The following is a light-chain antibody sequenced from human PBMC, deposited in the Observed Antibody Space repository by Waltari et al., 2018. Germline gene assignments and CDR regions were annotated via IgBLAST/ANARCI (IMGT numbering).Light chain of an antibody. CDR1: QSVLYRFSNRNY. J-gene: IGKJ1*01. CDR2: WAS. CDR3: QQYYDTPQT. Sequence: DIVMIQSPDYLAVSPLERHTINRQSTQSVLYRFSNRNYLAWYQQKSGQPLKLLIYWASTRESGVPDRFSGSGSGTDFTLTISSLQAEDVAVYYCQQYYDTPQTFGQGTKVEIK. V-gene: IGKV4-1*01.